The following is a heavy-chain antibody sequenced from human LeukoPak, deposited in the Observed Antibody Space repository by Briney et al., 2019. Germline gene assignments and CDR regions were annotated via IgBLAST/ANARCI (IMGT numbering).Heavy chain of an antibody. V-gene: IGHV3-48*03. CDR3: ARASYNDAFDI. D-gene: IGHD1-1*01. Sequence: PGGSLRLSCAASGFTFSSYEMNWVRQAPGKGLEWVSYISSSGSTIYYADSVKGRFTISRDNAKNSLYLQMNSLRAEDTAVYYCARASYNDAFDIWGQGTMVTVSS. J-gene: IGHJ3*02. CDR2: ISSSGSTI. CDR1: GFTFSSYE.